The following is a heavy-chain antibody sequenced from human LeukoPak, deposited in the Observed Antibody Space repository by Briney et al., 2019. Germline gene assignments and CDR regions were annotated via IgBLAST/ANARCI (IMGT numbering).Heavy chain of an antibody. CDR2: IYSTGRI. CDR1: GGSISSYY. Sequence: SETLSLTCSVSGGSISSYYWTWIRQPPGKGLEWIGHIYSTGRITYNPSLKSRVTISVDTSKNQFSLKLNSVTAADTAVYYCARLGLGDEACWFDPWGQGTLVTVSS. J-gene: IGHJ5*02. V-gene: IGHV4-59*01. D-gene: IGHD3-10*01. CDR3: ARLGLGDEACWFDP.